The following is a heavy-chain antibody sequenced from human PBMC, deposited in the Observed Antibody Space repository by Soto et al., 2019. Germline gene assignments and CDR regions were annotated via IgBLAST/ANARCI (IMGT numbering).Heavy chain of an antibody. CDR3: ARDQGDYYGSRTYSFGMDV. D-gene: IGHD3-10*01. CDR1: GVSISSGGYY. Sequence: QVQLQESGPGLVKPSQTLSLTCTVSGVSISSGGYYWSWIRQLPGKGLEWMGNIYYTGSTYYSPSLKSRVTRSVDTSKNQFSLKLSSVTAADTAVYYCARDQGDYYGSRTYSFGMDVWGQGTTVTVSS. J-gene: IGHJ6*02. V-gene: IGHV4-31*03. CDR2: IYYTGST.